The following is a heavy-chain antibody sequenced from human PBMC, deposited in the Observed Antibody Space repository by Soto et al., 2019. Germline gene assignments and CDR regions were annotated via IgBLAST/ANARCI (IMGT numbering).Heavy chain of an antibody. CDR2: INHSGST. CDR1: GGSFSGYY. V-gene: IGHV4-34*01. Sequence: QVQLQQWGAGLLKPSETLSLTCAVYGGSFSGYYWSWIRQPPGKGLEWIGEINHSGSTNYNPSLKSRVTISVDTSKNRFSLKLSSVTAADTAVYYCARGRTRGMDVWGQGTTVTVSS. J-gene: IGHJ6*02. CDR3: ARGRTRGMDV. D-gene: IGHD2-8*01.